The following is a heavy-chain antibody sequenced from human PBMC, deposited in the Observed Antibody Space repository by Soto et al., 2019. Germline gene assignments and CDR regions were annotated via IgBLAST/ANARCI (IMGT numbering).Heavy chain of an antibody. CDR2: ISGGGGST. D-gene: IGHD3-22*01. CDR1: GFSFNIFA. J-gene: IGHJ4*02. CDR3: AKDPPSYDSGAQFDS. Sequence: EVKLLESGGRLAQPGGSLRLSCAASGFSFNIFAMNWVRQAPGQGLEWVSGISGGGGSTYYADSVKGRFTISRDNSNNTLYLQTNSLGAEDTAVYYCAKDPPSYDSGAQFDSWGQGTLVTVSS. V-gene: IGHV3-23*01.